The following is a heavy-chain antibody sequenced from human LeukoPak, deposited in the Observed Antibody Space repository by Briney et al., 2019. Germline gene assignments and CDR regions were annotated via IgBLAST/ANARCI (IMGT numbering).Heavy chain of an antibody. Sequence: GGPLRLSCAASGFTFSSYGMHWVRQAPGKGLEWVAFIRYDGSNKYYADSVKGRFTISRDNSKNTLYLQMNSLRAEDTAVYYCAKDRTALRFLEWLFDFDYWGQGTLVTVSS. CDR3: AKDRTALRFLEWLFDFDY. J-gene: IGHJ4*02. CDR2: IRYDGSNK. CDR1: GFTFSSYG. D-gene: IGHD3-3*01. V-gene: IGHV3-30*02.